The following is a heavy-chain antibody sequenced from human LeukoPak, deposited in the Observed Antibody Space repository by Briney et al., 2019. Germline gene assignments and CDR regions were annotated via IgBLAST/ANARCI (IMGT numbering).Heavy chain of an antibody. CDR2: IYSGGST. J-gene: IGHJ4*02. CDR1: GFIVSSNY. D-gene: IGHD3-10*01. V-gene: IGHV3-66*01. Sequence: GGSLRLSCAASGFIVSSNYMNWVRQAPGKGLEWVSVIYSGGSTSYADSVKGRFTISRDDSKNTLYLQMNSLRAEDTAVYYCTRWLIYWGQGTLVTVSS. CDR3: TRWLIY.